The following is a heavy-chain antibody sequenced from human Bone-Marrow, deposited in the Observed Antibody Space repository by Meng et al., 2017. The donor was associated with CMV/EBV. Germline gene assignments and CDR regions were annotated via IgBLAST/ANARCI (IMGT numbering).Heavy chain of an antibody. Sequence: GGSLRLSCKASGGTFSSYAISWVRQAPGQGLEWMGGIIPILGIANYAQKFQGRVTITADKSTSTAYMELSSLRSEDTAVYYCARDLDRTFESAFDIWGQGTMVTVSS. V-gene: IGHV1-69*10. CDR2: IIPILGIA. CDR3: ARDLDRTFESAFDI. J-gene: IGHJ3*02. CDR1: GGTFSSYA. D-gene: IGHD2/OR15-2a*01.